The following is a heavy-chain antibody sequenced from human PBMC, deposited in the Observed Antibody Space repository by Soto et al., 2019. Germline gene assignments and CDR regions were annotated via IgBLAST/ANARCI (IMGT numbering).Heavy chain of an antibody. CDR3: AKSDDWLLYPLDY. V-gene: IGHV3-23*01. J-gene: IGHJ4*02. CDR2: ISDSGDYT. D-gene: IGHD3-9*01. CDR1: GFTFSTYA. Sequence: PGGSLRLSCAASGFTFSTYAMNWVRQAPGKGLEWVSCISDSGDYTNYADSVKGRFTISRDNSKNTLSLQMNSLRAEDTAVYYCAKSDDWLLYPLDYWGQGTLVTVSS.